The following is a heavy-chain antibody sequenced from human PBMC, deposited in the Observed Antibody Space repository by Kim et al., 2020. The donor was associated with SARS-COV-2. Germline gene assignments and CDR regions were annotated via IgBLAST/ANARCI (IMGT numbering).Heavy chain of an antibody. D-gene: IGHD2-15*01. J-gene: IGHJ4*02. CDR2: IIPIFGTA. Sequence: SVKVSCKASGGTFSSYAISWVRQAPGQGLEWMGGIIPIFGTANYAQKFQGRVTITADESTSTAYMELSSLRSEDTAVYYCARGDVGDYCSGGSCYSDYWGQGTLVTVSS. CDR1: GGTFSSYA. CDR3: ARGDVGDYCSGGSCYSDY. V-gene: IGHV1-69*13.